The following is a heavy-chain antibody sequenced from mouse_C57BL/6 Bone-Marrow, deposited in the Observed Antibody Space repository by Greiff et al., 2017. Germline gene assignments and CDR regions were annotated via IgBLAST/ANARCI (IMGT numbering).Heavy chain of an antibody. CDR2: IYPGSGST. V-gene: IGHV1-55*01. Sequence: QVQLQQPGAELVKPGASVKMSCKASGYTFTSYWITWVKQRPGQGLEWIGDIYPGSGSTNYNEKFKSKATLTVDTSSSTAYMQLSSLTSEDSAVYYCARKWGAMVTTTDWFAYWGQGTLVTVSA. D-gene: IGHD2-3*01. J-gene: IGHJ3*01. CDR3: ARKWGAMVTTTDWFAY. CDR1: GYTFTSYW.